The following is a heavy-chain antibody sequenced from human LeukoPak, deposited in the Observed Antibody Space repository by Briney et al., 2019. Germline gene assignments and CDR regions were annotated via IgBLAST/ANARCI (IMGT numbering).Heavy chain of an antibody. D-gene: IGHD2-2*01. CDR1: GDSVSSNSAA. V-gene: IGHV6-1*01. J-gene: IGHJ4*02. CDR3: ARGGIGYCSTTSCSFDY. CDR2: TYYRSKWSN. Sequence: SQTLPLTCAISGDSVSSNSAAWNWIRQSPSRGLEWLGRTYYRSKWSNDYAVSVKSRISINPDTSKNQFSLQLNSVTPEDTAVYYCARGGIGYCSTTSCSFDYWGQGTLVTVSS.